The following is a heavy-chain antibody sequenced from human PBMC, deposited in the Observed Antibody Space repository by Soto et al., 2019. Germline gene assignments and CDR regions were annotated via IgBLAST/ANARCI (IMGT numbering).Heavy chain of an antibody. CDR3: ARDSIFVDTPLNWFDP. D-gene: IGHD3-3*02. J-gene: IGHJ5*02. Sequence: PGGSLRLSCAASGFTFSSYWMSWVRQAPGKGLEWVANIKQDGSQKYYVDSVKGRFTISRDNAKKSVYLQMDGLRAEDTAVYYCARDSIFVDTPLNWFDPWGQGTLVTVSS. CDR1: GFTFSSYW. V-gene: IGHV3-7*01. CDR2: IKQDGSQK.